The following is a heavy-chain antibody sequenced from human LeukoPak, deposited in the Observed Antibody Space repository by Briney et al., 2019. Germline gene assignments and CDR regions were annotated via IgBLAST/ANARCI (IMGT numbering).Heavy chain of an antibody. CDR1: GFTFDDYA. J-gene: IGHJ4*02. CDR2: ISWNSGSV. V-gene: IGHV3-9*03. CDR3: ARELLVGAEDY. D-gene: IGHD1-26*01. Sequence: PGRSLRLSCAASGFTFDDYAMHWVRQAPGKGLEWVSGISWNSGSVGYADSVKGRFTISRDNAKNSLYLQMNSLRAEDMALYYCARELLVGAEDYWGQGTLVTVSS.